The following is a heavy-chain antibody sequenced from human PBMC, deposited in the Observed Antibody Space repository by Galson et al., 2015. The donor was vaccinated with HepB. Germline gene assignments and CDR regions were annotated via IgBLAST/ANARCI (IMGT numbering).Heavy chain of an antibody. CDR1: GFTFSSYA. D-gene: IGHD2-2*01. V-gene: IGHV3-23*01. J-gene: IGHJ4*02. CDR3: AKDLFSGSNSCPLGY. Sequence: SLRLSCAASGFTFSSYAMNWVRQAPGKGLEWVSTISGSGGGTYYAESVKGRFTISRDNSKNTLYLQMNSLRAEDTALYYCAKDLFSGSNSCPLGYWGQGTLVTVSS. CDR2: ISGSGGGT.